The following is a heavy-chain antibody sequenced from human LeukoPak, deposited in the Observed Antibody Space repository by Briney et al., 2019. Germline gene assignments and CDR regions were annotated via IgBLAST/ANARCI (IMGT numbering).Heavy chain of an antibody. Sequence: SVKVSCKASGGTFSSYAISWVRQAPGPGLEWMGRIIPILGIANYAQKFQGRVTITADKSTSTAYMELSSLRSEDTAVYYCARGYYYYYGMDVWGQGTTVTVSS. CDR3: ARGYYYYYGMDV. CDR1: GGTFSSYA. CDR2: IIPILGIA. J-gene: IGHJ6*02. V-gene: IGHV1-69*04.